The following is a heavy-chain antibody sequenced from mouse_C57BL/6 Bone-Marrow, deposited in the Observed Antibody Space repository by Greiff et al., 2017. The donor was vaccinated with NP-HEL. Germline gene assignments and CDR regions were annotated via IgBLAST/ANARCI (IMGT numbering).Heavy chain of an antibody. Sequence: VKLMESGAELVRPGASVKLSCKASGYTFTDYYINWVKQRPGQGLEWIARIYPGSGNTYYNEKFKGKATLTAEKSSSTAYMQLSSLTSEDSAVYFCARFGLGLDYWGQGTTLTVSS. J-gene: IGHJ2*01. V-gene: IGHV1-76*01. CDR3: ARFGLGLDY. CDR1: GYTFTDYY. CDR2: IYPGSGNT. D-gene: IGHD4-1*01.